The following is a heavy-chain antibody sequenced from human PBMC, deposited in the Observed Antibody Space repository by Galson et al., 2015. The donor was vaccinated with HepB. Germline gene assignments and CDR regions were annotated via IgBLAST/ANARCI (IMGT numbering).Heavy chain of an antibody. CDR3: ARDNLYDSGGHSNWFDP. Sequence: SLRLSCAASGFTFRNYGFHWVRQAPGKGLEWVAAIWYDGSNKFYGDSEEGRFTIPRDNSENTLYLQLNSLRVEDTSVYYCARDNLYDSGGHSNWFDPWGQGTLVIVSS. D-gene: IGHD3-10*01. V-gene: IGHV3-33*01. J-gene: IGHJ5*02. CDR2: IWYDGSNK. CDR1: GFTFRNYG.